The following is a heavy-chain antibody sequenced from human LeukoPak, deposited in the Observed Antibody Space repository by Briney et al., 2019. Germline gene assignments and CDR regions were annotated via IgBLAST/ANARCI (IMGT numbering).Heavy chain of an antibody. CDR1: GYTFTGYY. CDR3: ARVHYYDSSGAPFDI. Sequence: GASVKVSCKASGYTFTGYYMHWVRQAPGQGLEWMGWINPNSGGTNYAQKFQGRVTMTRDTSISTAYMELSRLRSDDTAVYYCARVHYYDSSGAPFDIWGQGRMVTVSS. J-gene: IGHJ3*02. V-gene: IGHV1-2*02. CDR2: INPNSGGT. D-gene: IGHD3-22*01.